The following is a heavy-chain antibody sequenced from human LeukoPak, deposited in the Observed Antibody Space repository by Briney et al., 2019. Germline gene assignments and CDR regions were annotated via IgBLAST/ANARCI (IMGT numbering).Heavy chain of an antibody. D-gene: IGHD1-26*01. CDR1: GFTFSSYG. CDR2: ISYDGSNK. V-gene: IGHV3-30*18. CDR3: AKVLGGGSYSDY. J-gene: IGHJ4*02. Sequence: GGSLRLSCAASGFTFSSYGMHWVRQAPGKGLEWVAVISYDGSNKYYADSVKGRFTISRDNSKNTLYLQMNSLRAEDTAVYYCAKVLGGGSYSDYWGQGTLVTVSS.